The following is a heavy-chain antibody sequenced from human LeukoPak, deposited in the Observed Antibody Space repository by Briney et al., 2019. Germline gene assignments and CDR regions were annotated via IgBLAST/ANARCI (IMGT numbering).Heavy chain of an antibody. CDR3: ARRLITMIVVVIAVPYFDY. D-gene: IGHD3-22*01. CDR2: INHSGRT. Sequence: SETLSLTCAVYGGSFSGYYWSWIRQPPGKGLEWIGEINHSGRTNYNPSLKSRVTISVDTSKNQFSLKLSSVTAADTAVYYCARRLITMIVVVIAVPYFDYWGQGTLVTVSS. CDR1: GGSFSGYY. V-gene: IGHV4-34*01. J-gene: IGHJ4*02.